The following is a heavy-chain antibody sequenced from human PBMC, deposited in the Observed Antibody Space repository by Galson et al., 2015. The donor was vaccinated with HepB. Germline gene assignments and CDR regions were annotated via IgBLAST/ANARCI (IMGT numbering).Heavy chain of an antibody. Sequence: SLRLSCAASGFTFSSYSMNWVRQAPGKGLEWVSYISSSSSTIYYADSVKGRFTISRDNAKNSLYLQMNSLRAEDTAVYYCARTIAVAGTDAFDIWGQGTMVTVSS. D-gene: IGHD6-19*01. CDR1: GFTFSSYS. CDR2: ISSSSSTI. J-gene: IGHJ3*02. V-gene: IGHV3-48*04. CDR3: ARTIAVAGTDAFDI.